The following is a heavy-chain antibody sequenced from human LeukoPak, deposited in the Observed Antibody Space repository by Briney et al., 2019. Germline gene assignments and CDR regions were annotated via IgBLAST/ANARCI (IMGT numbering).Heavy chain of an antibody. CDR1: GFTFSSYT. CDR3: AELGITMIGGV. J-gene: IGHJ6*04. CDR2: ITSSSSYI. V-gene: IGHV3-21*01. D-gene: IGHD3-10*02. Sequence: GGSLRLSCAASGFTFSSYTMNWVRQAPGKGLEWVSSITSSSSYIYYADSVMGRFTISRDTAKNSLYLQMNSLRAEDTAVYYCAELGITMIGGVWGKGTTVTISS.